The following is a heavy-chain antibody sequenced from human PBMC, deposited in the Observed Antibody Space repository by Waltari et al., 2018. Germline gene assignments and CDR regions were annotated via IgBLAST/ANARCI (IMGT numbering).Heavy chain of an antibody. CDR2: IYYSGTT. J-gene: IGHJ4*02. Sequence: QLELQESGPGLVKPSEPLSLTCSVSGGSLRRSGYYWVWIRQPPGKGGEGIGSIYYSGTTDYNPSLNSRVTISVDTSKNQFSLKLTSVTAADTAMYFCARQSYYDESGHDWGQGTLVTVSS. D-gene: IGHD3-22*01. CDR1: GGSLRRSGYY. CDR3: ARQSYYDESGHD. V-gene: IGHV4-39*01.